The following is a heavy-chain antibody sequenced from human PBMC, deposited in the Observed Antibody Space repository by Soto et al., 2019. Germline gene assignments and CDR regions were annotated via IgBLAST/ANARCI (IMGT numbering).Heavy chain of an antibody. CDR1: GFTFSSYA. D-gene: IGHD3-22*01. J-gene: IGHJ3*02. Sequence: PGGSLRLSCAASGFTFSSYAMHWVRQAPGKGLEWVAVISYDGSNEYYADSVKGRFTISRDNSKNTLYLQMNSLRAEDTAVYYCARPPYDSSGSSEGAFDIWGQGTMVTVSS. CDR2: ISYDGSNE. CDR3: ARPPYDSSGSSEGAFDI. V-gene: IGHV3-30-3*01.